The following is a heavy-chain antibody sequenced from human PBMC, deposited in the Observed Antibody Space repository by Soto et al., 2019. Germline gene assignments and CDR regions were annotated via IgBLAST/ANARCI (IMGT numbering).Heavy chain of an antibody. J-gene: IGHJ2*01. CDR1: GFTFSDYY. CDR3: AVGIAAAGYGYFDL. Sequence: QVQQVESGGGLVKPGGSLRLSCADSGFTFSDYYMSWIRQAPGKGLEWVSYISSSSRYTNYADSVKGRFTISRDNAKNSLYLQMNSLRAEDTAVYYFAVGIAAAGYGYFDLWGRGTLVTV. CDR2: ISSSSRYT. D-gene: IGHD6-13*01. V-gene: IGHV3-11*05.